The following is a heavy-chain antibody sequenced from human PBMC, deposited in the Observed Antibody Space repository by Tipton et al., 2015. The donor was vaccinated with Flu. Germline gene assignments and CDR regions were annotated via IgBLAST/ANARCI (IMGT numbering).Heavy chain of an antibody. CDR2: IYHSGTT. CDR1: GYSISTGYY. CDR3: ARERLGEYNSAGYPES. Sequence: LRLSCVVSGYSISTGYYWGWIRRPPGKGLEWIGTIYHSGTTYYNPSLKSRLTISVDTSKNQFSLRLTSVTAADTAVYFCARERLGEYNSAGYPESWGQGTLVTVS. J-gene: IGHJ5*02. V-gene: IGHV4-38-2*02. D-gene: IGHD2/OR15-2a*01.